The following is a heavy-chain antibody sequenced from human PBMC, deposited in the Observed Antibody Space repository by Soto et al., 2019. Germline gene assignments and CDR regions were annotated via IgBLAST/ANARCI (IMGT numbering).Heavy chain of an antibody. CDR3: SLWFGNYGMDV. D-gene: IGHD3-10*01. J-gene: IGHJ6*04. CDR1: VYSFTSYW. Sequence: GESLKISCKGSVYSFTSYWISWVRQMRGKGLEWMGRIDPSDSYTNYSPSFQGHVTISADKSISTAYLQWSSLKASDTAMYYCSLWFGNYGMDVWGKGTTVTVS. CDR2: IDPSDSYT. V-gene: IGHV5-10-1*01.